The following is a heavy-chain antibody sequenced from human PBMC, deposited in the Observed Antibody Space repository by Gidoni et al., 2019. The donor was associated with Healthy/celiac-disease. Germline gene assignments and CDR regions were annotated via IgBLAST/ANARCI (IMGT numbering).Heavy chain of an antibody. D-gene: IGHD3-22*01. J-gene: IGHJ4*02. Sequence: QLQLQESGPGLVKPSETLSLTCTVSGGSISSSSYYWGWIRQPPGKGLEWIGGCYYSGSTYYNPSLKSRVTISVDTSKNQFSLKLSSVTAADTAVYYCARTDDMSKYYYDSSGYYYFDYWGQGTLVTVSS. V-gene: IGHV4-39*01. CDR1: GGSISSSSYY. CDR3: ARTDDMSKYYYDSSGYYYFDY. CDR2: CYYSGST.